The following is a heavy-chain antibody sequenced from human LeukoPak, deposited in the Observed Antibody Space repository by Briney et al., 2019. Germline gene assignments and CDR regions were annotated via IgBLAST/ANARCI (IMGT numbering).Heavy chain of an antibody. D-gene: IGHD3-3*01. J-gene: IGHJ4*02. V-gene: IGHV3-23*01. CDR3: ARPFEITIFGVDSPTDY. Sequence: GGSLRLSCAASGFTSSSYAMSWVRQAPGKGLEWVSAINGAGGATYYADSVKGRFTISRDNAKNSLYLQMNSLRAEDTAVYYCARPFEITIFGVDSPTDYWGQETLVTVSS. CDR2: INGAGGAT. CDR1: GFTSSSYA.